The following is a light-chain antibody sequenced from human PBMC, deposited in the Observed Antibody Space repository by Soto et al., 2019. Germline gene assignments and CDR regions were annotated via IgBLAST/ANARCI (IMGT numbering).Light chain of an antibody. CDR3: SSFSITSTLYV. V-gene: IGLV2-14*01. CDR2: EVS. Sequence: QSVLTQPASVSGSPGQSITISCAGTASDIGGYAYVSWYQQHPGKASKVMIYEVSNRPSGVSNRFSGSRSGNTASLTISGLQAEDEADYYCSSFSITSTLYVFGSGTKVTVL. CDR1: ASDIGGYAY. J-gene: IGLJ1*01.